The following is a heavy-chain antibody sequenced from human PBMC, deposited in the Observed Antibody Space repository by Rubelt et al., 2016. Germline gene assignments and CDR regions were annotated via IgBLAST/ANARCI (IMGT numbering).Heavy chain of an antibody. D-gene: IGHD3-3*01. CDR2: IYYRGST. V-gene: IGHV4-59*02. CDR1: GVSVSDYY. Sequence: QVQLQESGPGLVKPSETLSLTCTVSGVSVSDYYWTWIRQPPGKGLEWIGYIYYRGSTNYNPSLKSRVTISVDTSKNQFSLNLTSGTAADTAVYYCARVRDFGVLNGAPFGDWGQGTLVTVSS. J-gene: IGHJ4*02. CDR3: ARVRDFGVLNGAPFGD.